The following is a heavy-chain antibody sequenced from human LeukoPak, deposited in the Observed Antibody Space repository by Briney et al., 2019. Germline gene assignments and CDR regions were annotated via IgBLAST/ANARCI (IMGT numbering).Heavy chain of an antibody. CDR2: VSGASNDI. CDR1: GVTLSSFT. Sequence: PGGTLRLSCAASGVTLSSFTINWVREAPGKGREGGSSVSGASNDIYYAESVRGRFTVSRDNAKNTLYMQKNSVRAEDTALYYCARDEFYESLNFHLWGQGTLVTVSS. CDR3: ARDEFYESLNFHL. J-gene: IGHJ4*02. V-gene: IGHV3-21*01. D-gene: IGHD2/OR15-2a*01.